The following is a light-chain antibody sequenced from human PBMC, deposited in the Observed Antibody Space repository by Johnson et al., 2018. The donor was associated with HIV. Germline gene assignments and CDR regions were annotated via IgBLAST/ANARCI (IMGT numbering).Light chain of an antibody. Sequence: QSVLTQPPSVSAAPGQKVTISCSGSSSNIGNNYVSWFQHLPGTAPKLLIYDNNKRPSGIPDRFSGSKSGTSATLGITALQTGDEADYYCGTWDSSLSAGGVFGTGTKVTVL. J-gene: IGLJ1*01. V-gene: IGLV1-51*01. CDR2: DNN. CDR3: GTWDSSLSAGGV. CDR1: SSNIGNNY.